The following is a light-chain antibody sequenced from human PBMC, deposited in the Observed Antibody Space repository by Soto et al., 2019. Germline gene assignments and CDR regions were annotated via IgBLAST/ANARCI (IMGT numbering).Light chain of an antibody. CDR1: QSVSSSY. J-gene: IGKJ1*01. V-gene: IGKV3-20*01. Sequence: EIVLTQSPGTLSLSPGERATLSCRASQSVSSSYLAWYQQKPGQAPRLLIYGASSRAAGIPDRFSGSGSGTDFTLTISGLEPEGFAVYYCQQYKTFGQGTKVDIK. CDR3: QQYKT. CDR2: GAS.